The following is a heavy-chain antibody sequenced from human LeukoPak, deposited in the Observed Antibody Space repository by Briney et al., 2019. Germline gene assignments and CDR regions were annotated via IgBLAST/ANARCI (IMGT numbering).Heavy chain of an antibody. CDR2: ISSSGSTI. J-gene: IGHJ6*03. D-gene: IGHD5-24*01. V-gene: IGHV3-48*04. CDR3: ARDSDGYNGTVYYYYYYMDV. CDR1: GFTFSSYS. Sequence: GGSLRLSCAASGFTFSSYSMNWVRQAPGKGLEWVSYISSSGSTIYYADSVKGRFTISRDNAKNSLYLQMNSLRAEDTAVYYCARDSDGYNGTVYYYYYYMDVWGKGTTVTISS.